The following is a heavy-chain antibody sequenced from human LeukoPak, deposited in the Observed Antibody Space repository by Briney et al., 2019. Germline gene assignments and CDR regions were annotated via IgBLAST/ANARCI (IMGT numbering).Heavy chain of an antibody. D-gene: IGHD4/OR15-4a*01. CDR2: INSKSNGGST. V-gene: IGHV3-15*01. Sequence: GGSLRLSCAASGFTFSAAWMNWVRQAPGKGLEWVGRINSKSNGGSTDFAARVRDRFTISRDDSKNMLNLQMDSLRTEDTAVYYCVADLPGTNSPYFDYWGQGTLVTVSS. CDR1: GFTFSAAW. CDR3: VADLPGTNSPYFDY. J-gene: IGHJ4*02.